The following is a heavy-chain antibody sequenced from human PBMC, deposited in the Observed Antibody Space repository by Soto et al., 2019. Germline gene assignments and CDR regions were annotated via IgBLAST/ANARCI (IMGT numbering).Heavy chain of an antibody. CDR3: ARGGMTTPYYFDY. CDR2: INHSGST. V-gene: IGHV4-34*01. CDR1: GGSFSGYY. D-gene: IGHD4-17*01. J-gene: IGHJ4*02. Sequence: SETLSLTCAVYGGSFSGYYWSWIRQPPGKGLEWIGEINHSGSTNYNPSLKIRVTISVDTSKNQFSLKLSSVTAADTAVYYCARGGMTTPYYFDYWGQGTLVTVSS.